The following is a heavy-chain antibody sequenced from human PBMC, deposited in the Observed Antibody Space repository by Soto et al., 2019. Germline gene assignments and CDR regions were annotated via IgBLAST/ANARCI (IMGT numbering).Heavy chain of an antibody. CDR2: IYYSGST. J-gene: IGHJ6*02. CDR1: GGSISSYY. CDR3: ARDYGGGYYYGTDV. Sequence: SETLSLTCTVSGGSISSYYWSWIRQPPGKGLEWIGYIYYSGSTNYNPSLKSRVTISVDTSKDQFSLKLSSVTAADTAVYFCARDYGGGYYYGTDVWSQGTTVTVSS. D-gene: IGHD4-17*01. V-gene: IGHV4-59*01.